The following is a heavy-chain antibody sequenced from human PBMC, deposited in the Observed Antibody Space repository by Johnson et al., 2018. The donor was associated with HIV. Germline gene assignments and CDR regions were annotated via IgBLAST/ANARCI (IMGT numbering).Heavy chain of an antibody. CDR3: ARDVKVCAFDI. D-gene: IGHD3-16*01. V-gene: IGHV3-48*01. CDR2: ISSSGSTI. Sequence: VQLVESGGGVVQPGRSLRLSCAASRFTFSSFAMHWVRQAPGKGLEWVSYISSSGSTIYYADSVKGRFTISRDNSKNTLYLQMNSLRAEDTAVYYCARDVKVCAFDIWGQGTMVTVSS. J-gene: IGHJ3*02. CDR1: RFTFSSFA.